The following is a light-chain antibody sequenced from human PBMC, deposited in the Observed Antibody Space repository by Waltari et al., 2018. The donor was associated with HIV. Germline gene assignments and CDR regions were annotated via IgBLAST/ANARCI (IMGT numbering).Light chain of an antibody. J-gene: IGLJ3*02. CDR3: YSAADNMGV. CDR1: VLAKSY. V-gene: IGLV3-27*01. Sequence: SYELTQPSSVSVSPGQTTRITCSGDVLAKSYARWFQQKQGQAPVVMIYKDNERPSGIPERFSGSSSGTTVTLTISGAQIEDEADYYCYSAADNMGVFGGGTKLTVL. CDR2: KDN.